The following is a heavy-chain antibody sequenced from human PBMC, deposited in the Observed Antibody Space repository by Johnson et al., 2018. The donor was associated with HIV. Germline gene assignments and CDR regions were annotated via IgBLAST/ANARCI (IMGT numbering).Heavy chain of an antibody. J-gene: IGHJ3*02. CDR1: GFIFSTYW. Sequence: QMQLVESGGGVVQPGRSLRLSCAASGFIFSTYWMSWVRQAPGKGLEWVAVLSYDGSKEYYVDSVKGRFNLSRDSSKNTLYLQMNSLRAEDTALYYCAKDREMATITFVEVAFDIWGQGTMVTVSS. CDR2: LSYDGSKE. D-gene: IGHD5-24*01. CDR3: AKDREMATITFVEVAFDI. V-gene: IGHV3-30*18.